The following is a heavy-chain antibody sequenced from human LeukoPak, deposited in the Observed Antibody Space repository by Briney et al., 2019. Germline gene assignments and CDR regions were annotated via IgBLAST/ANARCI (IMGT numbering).Heavy chain of an antibody. D-gene: IGHD3-10*01. CDR3: AKRGIVIRAVIIVGFHKEAYYFDY. CDR1: GITLSNYG. CDR2: ISDSGGST. J-gene: IGHJ4*02. V-gene: IGHV3-23*01. Sequence: HPGGSLGLSCAVSGITLSNYGMSWVRQAPGKGLEWVAGISDSGGSTNYADSVKGRFTISRDNPKNTLYLQMNSLRAEDTAVYFCAKRGIVIRAVIIVGFHKEAYYFDYWGQGALVTVSS.